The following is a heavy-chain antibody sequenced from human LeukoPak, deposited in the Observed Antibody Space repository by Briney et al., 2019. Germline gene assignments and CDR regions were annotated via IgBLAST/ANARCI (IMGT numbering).Heavy chain of an antibody. D-gene: IGHD3-3*01. J-gene: IGHJ4*02. CDR3: AKYEEGYFDY. CDR2: IYYSGST. CDR1: GGSISSHY. Sequence: SETLSLTCTVSGGSISSHYWSWIRQPPGKGLEWIGYIYYSGSTNYTPSLKSRVTISVDTSKNQFSLKLSSVTAADTAVYYCAKYEEGYFDYWGQGTLVTVSS. V-gene: IGHV4-59*11.